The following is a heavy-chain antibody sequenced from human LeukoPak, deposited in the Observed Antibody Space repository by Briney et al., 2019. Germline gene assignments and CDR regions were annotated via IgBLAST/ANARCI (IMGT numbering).Heavy chain of an antibody. D-gene: IGHD7-27*01. CDR2: INHSGST. Sequence: SETLSLTCVVYGGSLSGYYWSWIRQPPGKGLEWIGEINHSGSTNYNPSLKSRVTISVDTSKNQFSLKLSSVTAADTAVYYCARGEANRGYFDYWGQGTLVTVSS. CDR3: ARGEANRGYFDY. J-gene: IGHJ4*02. CDR1: GGSLSGYY. V-gene: IGHV4-34*01.